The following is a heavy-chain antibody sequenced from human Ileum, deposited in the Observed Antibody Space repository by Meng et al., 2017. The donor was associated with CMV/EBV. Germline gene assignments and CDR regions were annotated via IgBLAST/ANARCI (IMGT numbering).Heavy chain of an antibody. V-gene: IGHV4-59*01. Sequence: SDTLSPTCSVSGGSFSTYYWNWIPQTPEKGLEWFGHIYYNGDTDYKPSLKSRVTMSVDTSKNQLCLKVYSVTAADAAVYYCARSCVLGYCSATSGGAFDPWGQGTLVTVSS. J-gene: IGHJ5*02. CDR1: GGSFSTYY. D-gene: IGHD2-8*02. CDR2: IYYNGDT. CDR3: ARSCVLGYCSATSGGAFDP.